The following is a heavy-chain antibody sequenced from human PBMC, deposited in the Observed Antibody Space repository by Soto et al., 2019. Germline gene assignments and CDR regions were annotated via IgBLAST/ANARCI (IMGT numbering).Heavy chain of an antibody. J-gene: IGHJ4*02. V-gene: IGHV3-74*01. CDR2: ISSDGRST. CDR3: TSGAAF. Sequence: EVQLVESGGGLVQPGGSLRISCAAPGFTLSTGWMHWVRQTPGKGLLWVSRISSDGRSTNYADSVGGRFTVSWDNARNTLYLQMSRLRVEDTAVYYCTSGAAFRGQGILVTVSS. D-gene: IGHD6-25*01. CDR1: GFTLSTGW.